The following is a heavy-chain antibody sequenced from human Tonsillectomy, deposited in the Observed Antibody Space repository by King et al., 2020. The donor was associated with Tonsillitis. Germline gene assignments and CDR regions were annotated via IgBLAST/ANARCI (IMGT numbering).Heavy chain of an antibody. V-gene: IGHV3-23*04. J-gene: IGHJ4*02. CDR2: ISSSDDDT. CDR1: GFAFSNYA. CDR3: ARVRLTGVHNRGCFDH. D-gene: IGHD1-14*01. Sequence: VQLVESGGGLVQPGGSLRLSCAASGFAFSNYAMSWVRQAPGKGLEWVSGISSSDDDTNYADSVKGRFTISRDNSKNTLYLQMSSLRDEDTAVYHCARVRLTGVHNRGCFDHWGLGTLVTVSS.